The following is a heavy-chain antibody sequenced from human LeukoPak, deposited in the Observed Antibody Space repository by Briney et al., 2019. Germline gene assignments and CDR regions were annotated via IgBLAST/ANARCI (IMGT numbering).Heavy chain of an antibody. CDR1: GGTFSSYA. CDR3: ARGGDRVVLAAIDAFDI. V-gene: IGHV1-69*04. CDR2: IIPIFGIA. J-gene: IGHJ3*02. Sequence: GASVRVSCKASGGTFSSYAISWVRQAPGQGLEWMGRIIPIFGIANYAQKFQGRVTITADKSTSTAYMELSSLRSEDTAVYYCARGGDRVVLAAIDAFDIWGQGTMVTVSS. D-gene: IGHD2-2*01.